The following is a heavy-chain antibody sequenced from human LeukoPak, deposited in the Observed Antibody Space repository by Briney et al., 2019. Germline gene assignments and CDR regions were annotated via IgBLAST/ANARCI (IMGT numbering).Heavy chain of an antibody. CDR2: ISSNGGST. CDR3: ARDRGYSYGPYAYYFDY. CDR1: GFTFSSYA. D-gene: IGHD5-18*01. J-gene: IGHJ4*02. V-gene: IGHV3-64*01. Sequence: PGRSLRLSCAVSGFTFSSYAMHWVRQAPGKGLEYVSAISSNGGSTYYANSVKGRFTISRDNSKNTLYLQMGSLRAEDMAVYYCARDRGYSYGPYAYYFDYWGQGTLVTVSS.